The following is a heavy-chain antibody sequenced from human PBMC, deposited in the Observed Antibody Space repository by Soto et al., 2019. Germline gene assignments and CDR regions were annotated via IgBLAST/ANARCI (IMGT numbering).Heavy chain of an antibody. D-gene: IGHD3-16*01. J-gene: IGHJ4*02. V-gene: IGHV4-61*08. Sequence: SETLSLTCTVSGGSVSSLGYQWSWIRLPPGEGLEWIGYSSYRRYAYYNSSLKSRVTISVDTSKNQFSLRLSSVTAADTAVYYCARHGHWAPLDDWGQGTLVTVSS. CDR3: ARHGHWAPLDD. CDR1: GGSVSSLGYQ. CDR2: SSYRRYA.